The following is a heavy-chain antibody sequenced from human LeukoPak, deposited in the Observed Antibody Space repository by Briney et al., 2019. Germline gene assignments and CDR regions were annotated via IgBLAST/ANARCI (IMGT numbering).Heavy chain of an antibody. CDR1: GFTVSGNY. V-gene: IGHV3-53*01. J-gene: IGHJ4*02. CDR3: AKEVYYYGSGSPFDY. CDR2: IYSGGST. Sequence: GGSLRLSCAASGFTVSGNYMSWVRQAPGKGLEWVSIIYSGGSTFYADSVKGRFTISRDNSKNTLYLQVNSLRGEDTAVYYCAKEVYYYGSGSPFDYWGQGTLVTVSS. D-gene: IGHD3-10*01.